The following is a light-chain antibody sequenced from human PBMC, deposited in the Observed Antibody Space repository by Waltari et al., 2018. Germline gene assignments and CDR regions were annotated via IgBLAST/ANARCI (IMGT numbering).Light chain of an antibody. CDR2: WAP. CDR3: QQYYSSPFT. Sequence: DIVMTQSPDSLAVSLGERATINCKSSRTVLWSSKNQNYLGWYQQKPGPPPVLLIYWAPTRGSGGPDRVSGSGSGTDFTLTISSLQAEDVAVYYCQQYYSSPFTFGQGTKLEIK. J-gene: IGKJ2*01. CDR1: RTVLWSSKNQNY. V-gene: IGKV4-1*01.